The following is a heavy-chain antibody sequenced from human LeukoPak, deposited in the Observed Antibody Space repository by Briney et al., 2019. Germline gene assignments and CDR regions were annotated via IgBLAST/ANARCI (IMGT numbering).Heavy chain of an antibody. CDR2: ISGSGGST. CDR1: GFTFSSYA. V-gene: IGHV3-23*01. CDR3: ARYSYGIFDY. J-gene: IGHJ4*02. Sequence: GGSLRLSCTASGFTFSSYAMSWVRQAPGKGLEWVSAISGSGGSTYYADSVKGRFTISRDNSKNTLYLQMNSLRAEDTAVYYCARYSYGIFDYWGQGTLVTVSS. D-gene: IGHD5-18*01.